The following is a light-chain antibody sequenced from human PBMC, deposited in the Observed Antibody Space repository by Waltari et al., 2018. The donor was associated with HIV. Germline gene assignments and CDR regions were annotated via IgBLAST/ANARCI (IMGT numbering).Light chain of an antibody. CDR3: GTWDSSLSAYV. J-gene: IGLJ1*01. CDR1: ISNVGENY. Sequence: QSVMTQPPSVSAAPGQKVTISCSGGISNVGENYVSWYQQVPGEAPKLLMYEKNTQPSGIPDRFSCSKSGTSATLDITGLQTGDEADYYCGTWDSSLSAYVFGTGTKVPVL. V-gene: IGLV1-51*02. CDR2: EKN.